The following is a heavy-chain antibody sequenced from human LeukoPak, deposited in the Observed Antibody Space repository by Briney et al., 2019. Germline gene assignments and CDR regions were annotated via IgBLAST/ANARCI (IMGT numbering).Heavy chain of an antibody. V-gene: IGHV3-7*01. CDR3: ARDAAGFSMVRRVFRESRKYYYYYMDV. CDR1: GFIFSSSW. D-gene: IGHD3-10*01. CDR2: IKQDGSEK. Sequence: GGSLRLSCAASGFIFSSSWMSWVRQAPGKGLGWVANIKQDGSEKDYVDSVKGRFTISRDNAKNSLYLQMNSLRDEDTAVYYCARDAAGFSMVRRVFRESRKYYYYYMDVWGKGTTVTISS. J-gene: IGHJ6*03.